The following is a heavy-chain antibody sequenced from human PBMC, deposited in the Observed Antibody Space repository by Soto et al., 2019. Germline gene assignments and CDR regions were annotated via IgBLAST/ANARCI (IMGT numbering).Heavy chain of an antibody. J-gene: IGHJ4*02. CDR2: IVPIVDTS. V-gene: IGHV1-69*12. CDR3: VRVVAIPGYPDN. Sequence: QVQLVQSGAEVRQPASSVKVSCKTSGGTFSSYAISWVRQAPGQGLEWMGGIVPIVDTSTYAQKFQGRVTSTADESTRTADMELSSLRSDDTAIYYCVRVVAIPGYPDNWGQGTLVTVSS. CDR1: GGTFSSYA. D-gene: IGHD5-12*01.